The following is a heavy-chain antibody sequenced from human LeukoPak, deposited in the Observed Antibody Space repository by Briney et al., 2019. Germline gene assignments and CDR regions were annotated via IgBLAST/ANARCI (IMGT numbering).Heavy chain of an antibody. V-gene: IGHV3-23*01. Sequence: GGSLRLSCAASGFTFSSYAMSWVRQAPGKGLGWVSAISGSGGSTYYADSVKGRFTISRDNSKNMLYLQMNSLRAEDTAVYYCAKFSFLVFTHYYYYGMDVWGQGTTVTVSS. D-gene: IGHD6-13*01. CDR2: ISGSGGST. J-gene: IGHJ6*02. CDR3: AKFSFLVFTHYYYYGMDV. CDR1: GFTFSSYA.